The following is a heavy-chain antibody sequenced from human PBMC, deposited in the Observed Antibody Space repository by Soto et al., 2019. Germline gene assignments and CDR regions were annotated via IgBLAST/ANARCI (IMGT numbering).Heavy chain of an antibody. J-gene: IGHJ6*02. CDR2: IIPIFGTA. CDR1: GGTFSSYA. V-gene: IGHV1-69*13. Sequence: SVKVSCKASGGTFSSYAISWVRQAPGQGLEWMGGIIPIFGTANYAQKFQGRVTITADESTSTAYMELISLRSEDTAVYYCARTAFYYGSGSYHPIVDYYYGMDVWGQGTTVTVSS. D-gene: IGHD3-10*01. CDR3: ARTAFYYGSGSYHPIVDYYYGMDV.